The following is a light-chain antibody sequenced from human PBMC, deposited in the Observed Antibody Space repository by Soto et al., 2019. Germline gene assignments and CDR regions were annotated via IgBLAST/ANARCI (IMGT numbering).Light chain of an antibody. J-gene: IGLJ2*01. CDR1: SSDVGGYNF. Sequence: QSALTQPPSASGSPGQSVTISCTGTSSDVGGYNFVSWYQQHPGKAPKFIIYEVSKRPSGVPDRFSGSKSGNTASLTVSGLQAEDEADYYCSSYAGSNNLVFGAGTKVTVL. CDR3: SSYAGSNNLV. CDR2: EVS. V-gene: IGLV2-8*01.